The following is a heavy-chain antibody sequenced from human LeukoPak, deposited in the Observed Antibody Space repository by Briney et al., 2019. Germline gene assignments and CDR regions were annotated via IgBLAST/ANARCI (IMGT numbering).Heavy chain of an antibody. V-gene: IGHV3-74*01. CDR1: GFTFSSYW. D-gene: IGHD3-3*01. CDR2: INTDGSST. J-gene: IGHJ4*02. Sequence: AGGSLRLSCAASGFTFSSYWMHWVRQAPGKGLVWVSRINTDGSSTSYADSVKGRFTISRDNAKNTLYLQMNSLRAEDTAVYYCARGDKEYYDFWSGYWFYFDYWGQGTLVTVSS. CDR3: ARGDKEYYDFWSGYWFYFDY.